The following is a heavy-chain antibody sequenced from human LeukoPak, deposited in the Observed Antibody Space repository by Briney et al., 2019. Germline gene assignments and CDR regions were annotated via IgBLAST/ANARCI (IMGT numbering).Heavy chain of an antibody. Sequence: KASETLSLTCAVYGGSFSGYYWSWIRQPPGKGLEWIAYIYESGDTSYNPSLKSRVTISLDTSKNKFSLRLNSVTAADTAVYYCARHFLRGGFDSWGQGTLVTVSS. D-gene: IGHD5-12*01. V-gene: IGHV4-59*08. CDR1: GGSFSGYY. CDR3: ARHFLRGGFDS. J-gene: IGHJ4*02. CDR2: IYESGDT.